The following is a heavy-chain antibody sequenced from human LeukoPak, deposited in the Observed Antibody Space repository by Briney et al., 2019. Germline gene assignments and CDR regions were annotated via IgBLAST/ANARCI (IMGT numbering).Heavy chain of an antibody. Sequence: GASVKVSCKASGYTLTSYYMHWVRQAAGQGLEGMGIMNPSGGSTSYAQKFQGRVTMTRAMSTSTVYMELSSLRSEDTAVYYCAREAVAGTGGDYYYYMDVWGKGTTVTVSS. D-gene: IGHD6-19*01. V-gene: IGHV1-46*01. J-gene: IGHJ6*03. CDR2: MNPSGGST. CDR3: AREAVAGTGGDYYYYMDV. CDR1: GYTLTSYY.